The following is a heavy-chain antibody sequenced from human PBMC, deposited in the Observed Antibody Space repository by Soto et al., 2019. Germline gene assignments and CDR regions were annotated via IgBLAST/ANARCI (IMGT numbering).Heavy chain of an antibody. V-gene: IGHV3-33*01. CDR3: VRETATTNYYGMDV. Sequence: QLQLVESGGGVVQPGTSLRLSCEASGFTFSRYGMTWVRQAPGKGLEWVALIWFDGSNEYYTDSVKGRFTISRDNSKNKLYLQMNSLRAEDTAVYYCVRETATTNYYGMDVWGQGTTVIVSS. CDR2: IWFDGSNE. CDR1: GFTFSRYG. J-gene: IGHJ6*02. D-gene: IGHD1-7*01.